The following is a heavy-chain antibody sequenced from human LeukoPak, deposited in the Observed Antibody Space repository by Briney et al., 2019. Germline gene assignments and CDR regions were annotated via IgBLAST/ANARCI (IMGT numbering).Heavy chain of an antibody. J-gene: IGHJ4*02. Sequence: ASVKVSCKASGYTFINYYMHWVRQAPGQGLEWMGIINPSGGSTSYAQKFQGRVTMTRDTSTSTVYMELSSLRSEDTAVYYCARGKGGYSSSWYYFDYWGQGTLVTVSS. CDR2: INPSGGST. V-gene: IGHV1-46*01. CDR1: GYTFINYY. D-gene: IGHD6-13*01. CDR3: ARGKGGYSSSWYYFDY.